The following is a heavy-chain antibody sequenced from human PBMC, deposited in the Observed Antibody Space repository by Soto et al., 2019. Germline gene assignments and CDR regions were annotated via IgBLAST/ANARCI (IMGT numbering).Heavy chain of an antibody. V-gene: IGHV3-23*01. CDR1: GFTFSSYA. CDR2: ISGSGGST. CDR3: AKDELGYYGSGSYYNPPFDY. Sequence: EVQLLESGGGLVQPGGSLRLSCAASGFTFSSYAMSWVRQAPGKGLEWVSAISGSGGSTYYADSVKGRFTISRDNSKNTLYLQRNSLRAEDTAVYYCAKDELGYYGSGSYYNPPFDYWGQGTLVTVSS. D-gene: IGHD3-10*01. J-gene: IGHJ4*02.